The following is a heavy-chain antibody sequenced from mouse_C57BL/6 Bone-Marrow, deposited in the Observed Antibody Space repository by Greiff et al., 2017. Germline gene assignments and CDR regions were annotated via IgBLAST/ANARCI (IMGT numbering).Heavy chain of an antibody. Sequence: EVQLQQSGAELVRPGASVKMSCTASGFNINDYYMHWVKQRPEQGLEWIGWIDPENGDTEYASKFQGKATITADTSSNTAYLQLRSLTSEDTSVYYGTHYGNSFAYWGQGTLVTVSA. CDR1: GFNINDYY. CDR3: THYGNSFAY. CDR2: IDPENGDT. J-gene: IGHJ3*01. D-gene: IGHD2-1*01. V-gene: IGHV14-4*01.